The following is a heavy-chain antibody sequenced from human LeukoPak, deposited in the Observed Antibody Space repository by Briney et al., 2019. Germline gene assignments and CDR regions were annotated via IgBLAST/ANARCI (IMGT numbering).Heavy chain of an antibody. CDR1: GGYISSYY. V-gene: IGHV4-59*08. Sequence: SETLSLTCTVSGGYISSYYWSWIRQPPGKGLEWIGYIYYSGSTNYNPSLKSRVTISVDTSKNQFSLKLSSVTAADTAVYYCASSYGSGSYYVYWGQGTLVTVSS. D-gene: IGHD3-10*01. CDR3: ASSYGSGSYYVY. J-gene: IGHJ4*02. CDR2: IYYSGST.